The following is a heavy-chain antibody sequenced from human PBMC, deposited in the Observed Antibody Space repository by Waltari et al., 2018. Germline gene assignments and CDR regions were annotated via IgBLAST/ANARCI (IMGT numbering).Heavy chain of an antibody. J-gene: IGHJ6*02. CDR3: AREGGATQPYYYYYYGMDV. Sequence: SYSGSTNYNPSLKSRVTISVDTSKNQFSLKLSSVTAADTAVYYCAREGGATQPYYYYYYGMDVWGQGTTVTVSS. D-gene: IGHD1-26*01. V-gene: IGHV4-59*01. CDR2: SYSGST.